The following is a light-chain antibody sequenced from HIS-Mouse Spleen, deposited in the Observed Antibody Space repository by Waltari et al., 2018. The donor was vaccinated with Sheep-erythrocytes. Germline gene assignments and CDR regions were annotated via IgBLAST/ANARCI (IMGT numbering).Light chain of an antibody. CDR1: SSDVGGYNY. J-gene: IGLJ2*01. CDR2: DVS. Sequence: QSALTQPRSVSGSPGQSVTISCTGTSSDVGGYNYVSWYQQHPGKAPKLMIYDVSKRPSGVPDLCSGSKSGNTASLTISGLQAEDEADYYCCSYAGSYTVVFGGGTKLTVL. V-gene: IGLV2-11*01. CDR3: CSYAGSYTVV.